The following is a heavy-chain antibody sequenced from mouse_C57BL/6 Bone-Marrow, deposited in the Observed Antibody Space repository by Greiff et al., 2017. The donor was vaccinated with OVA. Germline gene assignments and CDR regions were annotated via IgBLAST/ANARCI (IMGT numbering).Heavy chain of an antibody. J-gene: IGHJ4*01. V-gene: IGHV5-4*01. Sequence: EVKLVESGGGLVKPGGSLKLSCAASGFTFSSYAMSWVRQTPEKRLEWVATISDGGSYTYYPDNVKGRFTISRDNAKNNLYLQMSHLKSEDTAMYYCARDLLTVTRYAMDYWGQGTSVTVSS. D-gene: IGHD4-1*01. CDR3: ARDLLTVTRYAMDY. CDR1: GFTFSSYA. CDR2: ISDGGSYT.